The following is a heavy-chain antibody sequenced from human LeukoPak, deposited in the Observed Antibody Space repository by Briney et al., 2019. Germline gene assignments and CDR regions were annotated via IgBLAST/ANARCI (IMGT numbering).Heavy chain of an antibody. CDR1: GFTFSSYW. CDR3: ARDQWVLLWIGESADAFDI. CDR2: IKQDGSEK. D-gene: IGHD3-10*01. V-gene: IGHV3-7*03. J-gene: IGHJ3*02. Sequence: GGSLRLSCAASGFTFSSYWMSWVRQAPGKGLEWVANIKQDGSEKYYVDSVKGRFTISRDNAKNSLYLQMNSLRAEDTAVYYCARDQWVLLWIGESADAFDIWGQGTMVTVSS.